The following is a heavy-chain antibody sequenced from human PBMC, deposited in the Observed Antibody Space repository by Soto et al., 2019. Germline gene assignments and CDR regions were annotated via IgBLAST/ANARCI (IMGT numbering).Heavy chain of an antibody. J-gene: IGHJ6*02. V-gene: IGHV4-31*03. CDR3: ARDRNSSSWYFPYYYYGMDV. CDR1: GGSISSGGYY. D-gene: IGHD6-13*01. Sequence: QVQLQESGPGLVKPSQTLSLTCTVSGGSISSGGYYWSWIRQHPGKGLEWIGYIYYSGSTYYNPSLKSRVTISVDTYKNHFSLKLSSVTAADTAVYYCARDRNSSSWYFPYYYYGMDVWGQGTTVTVSS. CDR2: IYYSGST.